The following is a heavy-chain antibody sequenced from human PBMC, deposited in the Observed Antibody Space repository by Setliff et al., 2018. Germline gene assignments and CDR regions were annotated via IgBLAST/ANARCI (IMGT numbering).Heavy chain of an antibody. Sequence: GGSLRLSCAASGFTFRSYTVNWVRQAPGKGLEWVSYISSSSSTIYYADSVKGRFTISRDNAKNSLYLQMNSLRAEDTAVYYCARARGSSWLFYYMDVWGKGTTVTVSS. V-gene: IGHV3-48*01. CDR1: GFTFRSYT. CDR2: ISSSSSTI. D-gene: IGHD6-13*01. CDR3: ARARGSSWLFYYMDV. J-gene: IGHJ6*03.